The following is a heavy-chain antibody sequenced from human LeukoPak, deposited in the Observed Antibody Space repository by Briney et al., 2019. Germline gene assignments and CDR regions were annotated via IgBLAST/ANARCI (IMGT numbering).Heavy chain of an antibody. CDR1: GYTFSSYW. V-gene: IGHV5-51*01. D-gene: IGHD3-3*01. CDR2: IYPGDSDT. Sequence: GESLKISCKGSGYTFSSYWIGWVRQMPGKGLEWMGIIYPGDSDTRYGPSLQGQVTISVDTSIGTAYLQWSSLKASDTAIYYCARQNDFRLDYWGQGTLVTVSS. CDR3: ARQNDFRLDY. J-gene: IGHJ4*02.